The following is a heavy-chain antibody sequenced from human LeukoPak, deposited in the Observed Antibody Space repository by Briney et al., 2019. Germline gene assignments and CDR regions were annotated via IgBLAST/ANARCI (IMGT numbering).Heavy chain of an antibody. CDR3: TTSGSYFDY. CDR2: IKSKTDGGTT. CDR1: GFTFTKAW. D-gene: IGHD1-26*01. V-gene: IGHV3-15*01. Sequence: GGSPRLSCAASGFTFTKAWMSWVRQAPGKGLEWIAHIKSKTDGGTTDYAAPVKDRFTISRDDSKNTLYLQMNSLKTEDTAVYYCTTSGSYFDYWGQGTLVSVSS. J-gene: IGHJ4*02.